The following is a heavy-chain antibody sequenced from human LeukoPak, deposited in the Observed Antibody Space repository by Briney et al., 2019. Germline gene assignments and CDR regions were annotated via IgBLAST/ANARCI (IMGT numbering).Heavy chain of an antibody. V-gene: IGHV3-30*18. D-gene: IGHD2-2*01. CDR3: AKDILGYCSSTSCLTPDY. CDR2: ISYDGSNK. J-gene: IGHJ4*02. CDR1: GFTFSSYA. Sequence: GGSLRLSCAASGFTFSSYAMSWVRQAPGKGLEWVAVISYDGSNKYYADSVKGRFTISRDNSKNTLYLQMNSLRAEDTAVYYCAKDILGYCSSTSCLTPDYWGQGTLVTVSS.